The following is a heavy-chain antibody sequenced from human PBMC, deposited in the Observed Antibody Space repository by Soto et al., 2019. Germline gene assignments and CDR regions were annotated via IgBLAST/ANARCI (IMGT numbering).Heavy chain of an antibody. CDR1: GFIFSMSA. CDR2: APSDGSHI. CDR3: ARNDISTLVIDS. V-gene: IGHV3-30-3*01. Sequence: GGSLRLSCSASGFIFSMSAMHWVRQAPGKGLEWVAVAPSDGSHIYYSDSVKGRFTISRDNSKNMLYLQMNSLRPDDTAVYYCARNDISTLVIDSWGQGILVTVSS. D-gene: IGHD1-1*01. J-gene: IGHJ4*02.